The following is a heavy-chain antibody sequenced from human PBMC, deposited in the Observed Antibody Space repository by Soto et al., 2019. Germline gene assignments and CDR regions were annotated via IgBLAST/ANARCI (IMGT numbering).Heavy chain of an antibody. Sequence: GGSARLASGAYGFTFINYAMNWAGQAPGKGLEWVAVISYDGSNKYYADSVKGRIPISRDNSRNTMYLQMNDLRDTKTAMYSCAIDLGNTHGSFPYWYQANLVTLSS. CDR1: GFTFINYA. J-gene: IGHJ4*02. CDR3: AIDLGNTHGSFPY. D-gene: IGHD1-1*01. V-gene: IGHV3-30-3*01. CDR2: ISYDGSNK.